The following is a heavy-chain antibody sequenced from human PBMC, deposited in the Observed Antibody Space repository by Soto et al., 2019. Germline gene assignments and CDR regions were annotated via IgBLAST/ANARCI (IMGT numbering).Heavy chain of an antibody. CDR1: GYTFTSYG. CDR3: ARDPSLAPAAYFDY. CDR2: ISAYNGNT. J-gene: IGHJ4*02. D-gene: IGHD2-2*01. Sequence: GASVKVSCKASGYTFTSYGISWVRQAPGQGLEWMGWISAYNGNTNYAQKLQGRVTMTTDTSTSTAYMELRSLRSDDTAVYYCARDPSLAPAAYFDYWGQGTLVTVYS. V-gene: IGHV1-18*01.